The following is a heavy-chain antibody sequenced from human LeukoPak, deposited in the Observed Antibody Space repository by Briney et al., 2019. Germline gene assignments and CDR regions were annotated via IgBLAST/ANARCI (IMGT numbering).Heavy chain of an antibody. CDR2: IYYSGST. CDR3: ARGWTMVRGVPSLDY. J-gene: IGHJ4*02. Sequence: PSETLSLTCTVSGGSISSGDYYWSLIRQPPGKGLEWIGYIYYSGSTYYNPSLKSRVTISVDTSKNQFSLKLSSVTAADTAVYYCARGWTMVRGVPSLDYWGQGTLVTVSS. V-gene: IGHV4-30-4*08. CDR1: GGSISSGDYY. D-gene: IGHD3-10*01.